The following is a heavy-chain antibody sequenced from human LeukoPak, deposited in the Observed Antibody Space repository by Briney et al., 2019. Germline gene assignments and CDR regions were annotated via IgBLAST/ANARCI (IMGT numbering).Heavy chain of an antibody. CDR3: ARSLYCSSTSCYFGSYYYYGMDV. CDR2: LYSTGIT. V-gene: IGHV4-39*01. Sequence: PSETLSLTCAVSGGSVSSSNYHWAWIRQSPGMGLEWIGTLYSTGITSQNPDASLKSRVTLSVDTSRNQFSLKLSSVTAADTAVYYCARSLYCSSTSCYFGSYYYYGMDVWGQGTTVTVSS. J-gene: IGHJ6*02. D-gene: IGHD2-2*01. CDR1: GGSVSSSNYH.